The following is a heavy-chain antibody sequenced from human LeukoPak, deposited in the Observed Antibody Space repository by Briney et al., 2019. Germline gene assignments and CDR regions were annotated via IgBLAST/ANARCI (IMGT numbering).Heavy chain of an antibody. V-gene: IGHV3-9*01. J-gene: IGHJ4*02. Sequence: GASLRLSCAASGFTFDDYAMHWVRHVSGKGLEWVSGISWNSGSIAYADSVKGRFTISRDNAKNSLYLQMDSLRDEDTALYYCAKEIGRAVAGIDYWGQGTLVTVSS. CDR3: AKEIGRAVAGIDY. CDR1: GFTFDDYA. D-gene: IGHD6-19*01. CDR2: ISWNSGSI.